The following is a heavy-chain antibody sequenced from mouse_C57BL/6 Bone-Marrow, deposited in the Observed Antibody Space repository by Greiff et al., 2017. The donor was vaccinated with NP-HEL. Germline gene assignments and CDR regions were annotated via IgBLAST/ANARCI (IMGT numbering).Heavy chain of an antibody. J-gene: IGHJ1*03. V-gene: IGHV1-78*01. CDR2: IYPRDGST. CDR3: ARRGGSLIYDGPTDYFDV. Sequence: VQLQQSDAELVKPGASVKISCKVSGYTFTDHTIHWMKQRPEQGLEWIGYIYPRDGSTKYNEKFKGKATLTADKSSSTAYMQLNSLTSEDSAVYFCARRGGSLIYDGPTDYFDVWGTGTTVTVSS. D-gene: IGHD2-3*01. CDR1: GYTFTDHT.